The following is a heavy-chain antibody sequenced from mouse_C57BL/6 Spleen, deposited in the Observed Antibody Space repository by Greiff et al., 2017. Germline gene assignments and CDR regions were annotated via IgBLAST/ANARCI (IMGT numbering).Heavy chain of an antibody. CDR1: GYAFSSYW. CDR3: ARGVDYYGSFCAMDD. D-gene: IGHD1-1*01. CDR2: IYPGDGDT. J-gene: IGHJ4*01. V-gene: IGHV1-80*01. Sequence: QVQLKQSGAELVKPGASVKISCKASGYAFSSYWMNWVKQRPGKGLEWIGQIYPGDGDTNYNGEFKGKATLTADKSSSTAYMQRSSLTSEDSAVYYCARGVDYYGSFCAMDDWGKGTSVTVSS.